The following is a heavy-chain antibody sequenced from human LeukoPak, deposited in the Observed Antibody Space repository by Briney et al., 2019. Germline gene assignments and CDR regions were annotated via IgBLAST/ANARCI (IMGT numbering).Heavy chain of an antibody. D-gene: IGHD2-15*01. CDR1: GYTLTELS. J-gene: IGHJ4*02. CDR3: ATKFSLGGFIFDY. Sequence: ASVKVSCKVSGYTLTELSMHWVRQAPGKGLEWMGGFVPEDGETIYAQKFQGRVTMTEDTSTDTAYMELSSLRSEDTAVYYCATKFSLGGFIFDYWGQGTLVTVSS. CDR2: FVPEDGET. V-gene: IGHV1-24*01.